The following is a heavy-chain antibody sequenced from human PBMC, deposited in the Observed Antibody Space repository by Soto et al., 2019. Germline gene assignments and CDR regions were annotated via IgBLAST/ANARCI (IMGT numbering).Heavy chain of an antibody. CDR2: INHDGSDK. CDR1: GFTFNSYW. CDR3: TTLSWDASDWH. D-gene: IGHD6-19*01. Sequence: SLRLSCVTSGFTFNSYWMSWVRQTPGQGLECVARINHDGSDKNYVDSVKGRFTISRDNAKNSLFLQMNSLRADDTAVYYCTTLSWDASDWHWGLGALVTVSS. V-gene: IGHV3-7*03. J-gene: IGHJ4*02.